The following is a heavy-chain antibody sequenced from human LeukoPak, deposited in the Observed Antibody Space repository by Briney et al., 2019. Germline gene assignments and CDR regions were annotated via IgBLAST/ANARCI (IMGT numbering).Heavy chain of an antibody. CDR1: GFTVSSNY. CDR3: ARKRGYSYGLDY. D-gene: IGHD5-18*01. J-gene: IGHJ4*02. CDR2: IYSGGST. Sequence: GGSLRLSCAASGFTVSSNYMSWVRQAPGKGLEWVSVIYSGGSTYYADSVKGRFTISRDNSKNTLYLQMNSLRAEHTAVYYCARKRGYSYGLDYWGQGTLVTVSS. V-gene: IGHV3-53*01.